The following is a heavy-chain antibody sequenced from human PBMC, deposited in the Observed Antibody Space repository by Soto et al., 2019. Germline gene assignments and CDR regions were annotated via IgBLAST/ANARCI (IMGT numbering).Heavy chain of an antibody. CDR1: GGSIRSSTYF. Sequence: QLQLQESGPGLVKPSETLSLTCTVSGGSIRSSTYFWGWIRQPPGKGLEWIGNMHYSGGTYYNPSLKSRVTLSVDTSKIQFPLRLNSVTTADAVFYYCARHGSDGWSTSGYWVQGSLFIVCS. J-gene: IGHJ4*02. V-gene: IGHV4-39*01. D-gene: IGHD6-19*01. CDR2: MHYSGGT. CDR3: ARHGSDGWSTSGY.